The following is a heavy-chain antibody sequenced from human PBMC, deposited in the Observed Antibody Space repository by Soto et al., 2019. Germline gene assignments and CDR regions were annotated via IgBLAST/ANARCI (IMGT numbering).Heavy chain of an antibody. CDR2: MNPISGNT. CDR1: GYTFTTYD. V-gene: IGHV1-8*01. Sequence: GASVKVSCKASGYTFTTYDINWVRQATGQGLEWLGWMNPISGNTGYAPAFQGRVTMTSDTSISTAYMELSSLRSDDTAVYYCARTPRQELIDFWGPGTQVTVSS. D-gene: IGHD3-10*01. J-gene: IGHJ4*02. CDR3: ARTPRQELIDF.